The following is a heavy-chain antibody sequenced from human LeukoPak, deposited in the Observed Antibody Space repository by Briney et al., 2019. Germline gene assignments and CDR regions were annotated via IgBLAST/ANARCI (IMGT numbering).Heavy chain of an antibody. J-gene: IGHJ3*02. CDR3: ARRMYYYDSSGYYSTDAFDI. D-gene: IGHD3-22*01. V-gene: IGHV1-69*13. CDR2: IIPIFGTA. CDR1: GGTFSSYA. Sequence: SVTVSCKASGGTFSSYAISWVRQAPGQGLEWMGGIIPIFGTANYAQKFQGRVTITADESTSTAYMELSSLRSEDTAVYYCARRMYYYDSSGYYSTDAFDIWGQGTMVTVSS.